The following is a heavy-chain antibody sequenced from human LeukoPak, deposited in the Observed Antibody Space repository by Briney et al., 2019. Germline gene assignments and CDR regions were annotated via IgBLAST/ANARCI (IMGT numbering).Heavy chain of an antibody. CDR3: ARRHKRGAYSYGVDY. CDR2: IYPGDSDT. D-gene: IGHD5-18*01. Sequence: GESLKISCQGSEYRFTNYWIAWVRQMPGKGLEWMGIIYPGDSDTRYSPSFQGQVTISADKSISTAYLQWNSLKPSDTAMYYCARRHKRGAYSYGVDYWGQGTLVTVSS. J-gene: IGHJ4*02. CDR1: EYRFTNYW. V-gene: IGHV5-51*01.